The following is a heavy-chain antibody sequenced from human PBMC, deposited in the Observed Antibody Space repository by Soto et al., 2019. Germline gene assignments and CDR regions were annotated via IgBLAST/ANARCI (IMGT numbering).Heavy chain of an antibody. CDR2: IWYDGSTK. V-gene: IGHV3-33*01. J-gene: IGHJ4*02. CDR3: ARDALTGYSSSWYPTASYFHTN. D-gene: IGHD6-13*01. Sequence: SQATGKGLEWVAFIWYDGSTKYYADSVKGRFTISRDNSKNTLYLQMNSLRAEDTAVYYCARDALTGYSSSWYPTASYFHTNWGQGTLVSVSS.